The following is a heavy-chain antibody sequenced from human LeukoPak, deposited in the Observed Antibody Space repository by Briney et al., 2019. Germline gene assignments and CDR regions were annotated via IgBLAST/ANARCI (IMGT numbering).Heavy chain of an antibody. V-gene: IGHV3-11*01. J-gene: IGHJ4*02. D-gene: IGHD4-17*01. CDR3: ARDRADYGDYVHELY. CDR2: ISSSGSTI. CDR1: GFTFSDYY. Sequence: PGGSLRLSCAASGFTFSDYYMSWIRQAPGKGLEWVSYISSSGSTIYYADSVKGRFTISRDNAKNSLYLQMNSLRAEDTAVYYCARDRADYGDYVHELYWGQGTLVTVSS.